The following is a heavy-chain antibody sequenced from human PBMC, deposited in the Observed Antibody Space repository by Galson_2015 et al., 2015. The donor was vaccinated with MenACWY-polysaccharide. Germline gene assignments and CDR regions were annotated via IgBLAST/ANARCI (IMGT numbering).Heavy chain of an antibody. CDR1: GFTFSTYG. Sequence: SLRLSCAASGFTFSTYGMHWVRQAPGKGLEWVALIWNDGNNKNYVDSVKGRFTISRDNSKNTLYLQMNSLRVEDTAVYYCARGVQLERKGRGDWFDPWGQGTLVTVSS. J-gene: IGHJ5*02. V-gene: IGHV3-33*01. D-gene: IGHD1-1*01. CDR2: IWNDGNNK. CDR3: ARGVQLERKGRGDWFDP.